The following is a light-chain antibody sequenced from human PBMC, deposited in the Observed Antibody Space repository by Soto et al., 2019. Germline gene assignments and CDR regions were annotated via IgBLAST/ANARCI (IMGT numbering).Light chain of an antibody. CDR1: HNDVGHENF. J-gene: IGLJ1*01. V-gene: IGLV2-14*03. Sequence: QSVLAQPASVSGSPGQSITISCTGTHNDVGHENFVSWYQQHPDKVPKLIIYDVTRRASGISSRFSASKSGNTAYLAISGLQADDEADYYCGSYRSDNPRFYVFGTGTKVTV. CDR3: GSYRSDNPRFYV. CDR2: DVT.